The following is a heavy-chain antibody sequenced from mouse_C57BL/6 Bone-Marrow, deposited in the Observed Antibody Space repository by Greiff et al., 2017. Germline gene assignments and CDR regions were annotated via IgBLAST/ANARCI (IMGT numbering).Heavy chain of an antibody. V-gene: IGHV1-64*01. CDR1: GYTFTSYW. Sequence: QVQLQQPGAELVKPGASVKLSCKASGYTFTSYWMHWVKQRPGQGLEWIGMIHPNSGSTNYNEKFKSKATLTVDKSSSPAYMQLSSLTSEDSAVYYCARHLAHWYFDVWGTGTTVTVSS. J-gene: IGHJ1*03. CDR3: ARHLAHWYFDV. D-gene: IGHD6-1*01. CDR2: IHPNSGST.